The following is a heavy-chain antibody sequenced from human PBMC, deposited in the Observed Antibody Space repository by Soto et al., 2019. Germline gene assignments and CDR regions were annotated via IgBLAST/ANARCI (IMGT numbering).Heavy chain of an antibody. CDR1: GYSFTSYW. D-gene: IGHD3-9*01. Sequence: GESLKISCKGSGYSFTSYWISWVRQMPGKGLEWMGRIDPSDSYTNYSPSFQGHVTISADKSISTAYLQWSSLKASDTAMYYCSILRDDILTGYHLWIDYWGQGTLVTVSS. CDR3: SILRDDILTGYHLWIDY. CDR2: IDPSDSYT. V-gene: IGHV5-10-1*01. J-gene: IGHJ4*02.